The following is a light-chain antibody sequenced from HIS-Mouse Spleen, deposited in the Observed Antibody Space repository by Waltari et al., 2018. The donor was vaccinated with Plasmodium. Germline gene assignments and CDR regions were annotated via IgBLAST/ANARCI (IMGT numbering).Light chain of an antibody. CDR2: STN. CDR1: SGSVSTSYY. Sequence: QTVVTQEPSFSVSPGGTVTLTCGLSSGSVSTSYYPSWYQQTPGQAPRTLIYSTNTRPSWFPDRFSGSILGNKAALTITGAQADDESDYYCVLYMGSGIWVFGGGTKLTVL. CDR3: VLYMGSGIWV. V-gene: IGLV8-61*01. J-gene: IGLJ2*01.